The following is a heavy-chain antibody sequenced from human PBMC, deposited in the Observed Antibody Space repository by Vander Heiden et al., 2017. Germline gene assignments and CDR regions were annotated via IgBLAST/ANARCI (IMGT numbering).Heavy chain of an antibody. V-gene: IGHV1-69*01. D-gene: IGHD6-13*01. J-gene: IGHJ5*02. CDR3: ARDLGGRAAAAQGSWFDP. CDR2: IIPSFGTA. Sequence: QVQLVQSGDEVKKPGSSVKVSCKSSGSTFRRYAISWVRQAPGQGLAWMGGIIPSFGTANDAQKFQGRVTITADESTSTAYMELSSLRSEDTAVYYCARDLGGRAAAAQGSWFDPWGQGTLVTVAS. CDR1: GSTFRRYA.